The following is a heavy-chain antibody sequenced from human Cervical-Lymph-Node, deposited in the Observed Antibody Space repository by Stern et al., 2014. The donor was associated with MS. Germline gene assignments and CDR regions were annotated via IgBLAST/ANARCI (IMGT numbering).Heavy chain of an antibody. J-gene: IGHJ5*02. V-gene: IGHV3-15*01. CDR3: TTDEVANFAH. Sequence: EVQLVESGGGLVKPGGSLRLSCAASGFIFSKAWMTWVRQAPGKGLEWVGLIKPKTDGGTTNYSTPVQGRFTISRDDSKNILFLHMNSLRTEDTGIYYCTTDEVANFAHWGQGTLVTVSS. CDR1: GFIFSKAW. CDR2: IKPKTDGGTT.